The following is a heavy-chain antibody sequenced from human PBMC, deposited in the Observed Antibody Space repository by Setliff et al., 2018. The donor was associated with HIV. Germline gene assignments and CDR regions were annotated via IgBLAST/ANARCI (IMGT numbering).Heavy chain of an antibody. CDR3: ARAFGSGSYRWFDP. Sequence: PSETLSLTCTVSGGSISSYYWSWIRQPPGKGLEWIGYIYHSGITYYNPSLKSRVTISVDTSKNQFSLRLSSVTAADTAVYYCARAFGSGSYRWFDPWGQGTLVTVSS. CDR2: IYHSGIT. D-gene: IGHD3-10*01. V-gene: IGHV4-59*08. CDR1: GGSISSYY. J-gene: IGHJ5*02.